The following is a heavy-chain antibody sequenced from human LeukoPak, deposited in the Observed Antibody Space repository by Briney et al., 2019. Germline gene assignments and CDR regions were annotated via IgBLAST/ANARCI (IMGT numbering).Heavy chain of an antibody. CDR3: VGGDWYFDL. V-gene: IGHV6-1*01. J-gene: IGHJ2*01. Sequence: SQTLSLTCAISGICVSSNNGTWNWIRQSPSRGLEWLGRTFYRSKWFHAYAVSAKSRITINPDTSKNQFSLQLTSVTPEDTAVYYCVGGDWYFDLWGRGTLVTVSS. CDR2: TFYRSKWFH. CDR1: GICVSSNNGT.